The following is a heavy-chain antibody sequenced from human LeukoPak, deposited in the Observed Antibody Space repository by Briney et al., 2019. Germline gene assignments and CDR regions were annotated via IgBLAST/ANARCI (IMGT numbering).Heavy chain of an antibody. D-gene: IGHD4-17*01. CDR3: ASGRLEYGDYAIGSGI. J-gene: IGHJ3*02. CDR1: GFTFNTYS. Sequence: GGSLRLSCAASGFTFNTYSMIWVRQAPGKGLEWVSSISITGSYIFYADSVKGRFTISGDNAKNSLFLQMNSLGVDDTAVYYCASGRLEYGDYAIGSGIWGQGTMVTVSS. CDR2: ISITGSYI. V-gene: IGHV3-21*01.